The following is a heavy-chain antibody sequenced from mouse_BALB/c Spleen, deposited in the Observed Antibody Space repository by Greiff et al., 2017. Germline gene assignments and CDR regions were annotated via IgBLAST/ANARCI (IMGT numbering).Heavy chain of an antibody. D-gene: IGHD2-3*01. CDR1: GYSITSGYY. V-gene: IGHV3-6*02. CDR3: ARTDYDGYFY. CDR2: ISYDGSN. Sequence: ESGPGLVKPSQSLSLTCSVTGYSITSGYYWNWIRQFPGNKLEWMGYISYDGSNNYNPSLKNRISITRDTSKNQFFLKLNSVTTEDTATYYCARTDYDGYFYWGQGTTLTVSS. J-gene: IGHJ2*01.